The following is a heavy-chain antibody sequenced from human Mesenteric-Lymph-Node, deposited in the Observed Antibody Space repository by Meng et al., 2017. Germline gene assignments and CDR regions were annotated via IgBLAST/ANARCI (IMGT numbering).Heavy chain of an antibody. Sequence: GESLKISCAASGFTFSDYGMNWVRQAPGKGLEWVSAIADTTFYAESVKGRFTISRDNAKNSLYLQMNSLRAEDTAVYYCVRDIMGGLSGNWGQGTLVTVSS. CDR2: IADTT. D-gene: IGHD2-8*01. CDR1: GFTFSDYG. CDR3: VRDIMGGLSGN. V-gene: IGHV3-69-1*02. J-gene: IGHJ4*02.